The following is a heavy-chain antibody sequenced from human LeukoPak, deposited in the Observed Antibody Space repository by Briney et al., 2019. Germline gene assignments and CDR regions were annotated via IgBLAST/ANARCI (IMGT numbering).Heavy chain of an antibody. CDR1: GFTFTNYG. J-gene: IGHJ5*02. V-gene: IGHV3-30*02. CDR3: AKGYDAGELLGFYDA. D-gene: IGHD1-7*01. CDR2: ILSDGTNK. Sequence: GGSLSLSCAASGFTFTNYGMHWVRQAPGKGLEWVSFILSDGTNKYYTDSVKGRFAISRANSKNNLFLPMNRLRPEDTAVYYCAKGYDAGELLGFYDAWGQGTLVTVSS.